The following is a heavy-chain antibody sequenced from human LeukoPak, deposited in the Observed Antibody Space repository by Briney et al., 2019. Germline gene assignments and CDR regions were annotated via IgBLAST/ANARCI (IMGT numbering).Heavy chain of an antibody. J-gene: IGHJ3*02. CDR2: ITGSGGST. Sequence: PAGSLRLSCAASGFTFSSYTMRWVRQAPGKGLEWVSGITGSGGSTYYADSVKGRFTISRDNSKNTLYMQMYSLRAEDTALYYRARDSPGLHDAFDIWGQGTMVTVSS. V-gene: IGHV3-23*01. D-gene: IGHD1-14*01. CDR3: ARDSPGLHDAFDI. CDR1: GFTFSSYT.